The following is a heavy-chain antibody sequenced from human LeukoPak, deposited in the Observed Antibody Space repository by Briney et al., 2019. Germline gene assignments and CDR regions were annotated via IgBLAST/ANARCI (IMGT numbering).Heavy chain of an antibody. CDR2: IIPIFGTA. D-gene: IGHD1-26*01. CDR1: GGTFSSYA. V-gene: IGHV1-69*01. CDR3: AGEGATEPSPLDY. Sequence: GASVKVSCKASGGTFSSYAISWVRQAPGQGLEWMGGIIPIFGTANYAQKFQGRVTITADESTSTAYMELSSLRSEDTAVYYCAGEGATEPSPLDYWGQGTLVTVSS. J-gene: IGHJ4*02.